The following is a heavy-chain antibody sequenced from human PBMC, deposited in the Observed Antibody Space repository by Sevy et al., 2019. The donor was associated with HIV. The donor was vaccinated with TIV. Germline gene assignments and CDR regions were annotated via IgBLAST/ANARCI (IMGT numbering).Heavy chain of an antibody. V-gene: IGHV5-51*01. Sequence: GESLKISCKGSGYSFTSYWIGWVRQMPGKGLEWMGIIYPGDSDTRYSPSFQGQVTISADKSISTAYLQWSSPKASDSPRYYCASSPNSVGGGIVSYYFDYWGQGTLVTVSS. CDR2: IYPGDSDT. CDR3: ASSPNSVGGGIVSYYFDY. CDR1: GYSFTSYW. D-gene: IGHD3-16*02. J-gene: IGHJ4*02.